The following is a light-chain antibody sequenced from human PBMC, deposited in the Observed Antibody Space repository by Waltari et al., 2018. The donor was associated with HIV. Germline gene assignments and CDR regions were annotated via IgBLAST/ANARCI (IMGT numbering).Light chain of an antibody. V-gene: IGLV2-23*02. CDR1: SDDIGGSNL. CDR3: CSKSTIYFGVL. Sequence: TQPASVSGPPGQSITISCTGTSDDIGGSNLVSWYQHHPGKAPRLIIFDVDKRPSGISDRFSGSKSGYTASLTISGLRTEDEADYFCCSKSTIYFGVLFGGGTTLTVL. CDR2: DVD. J-gene: IGLJ2*01.